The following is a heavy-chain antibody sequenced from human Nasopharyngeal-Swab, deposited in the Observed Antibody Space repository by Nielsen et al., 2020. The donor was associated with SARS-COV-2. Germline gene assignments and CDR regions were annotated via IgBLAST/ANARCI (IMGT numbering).Heavy chain of an antibody. D-gene: IGHD2-15*01. CDR1: GFTFSSYD. J-gene: IGHJ4*02. V-gene: IGHV3-13*01. CDR2: IGTAGDT. CDR3: ARRAGYCSGGSDCYYFDP. Sequence: GESLKISCAASGFTFSSYDMHWVRQATGKGLEWVSAIGTAGDTYYPGSVKGRFTISRENAKNSLYLQMNSLRAGDTAVYYCARRAGYCSGGSDCYYFDPWGQGTLVTVSP.